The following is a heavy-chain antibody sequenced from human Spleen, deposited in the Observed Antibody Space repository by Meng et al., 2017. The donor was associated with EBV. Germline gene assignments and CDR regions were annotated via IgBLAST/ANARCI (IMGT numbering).Heavy chain of an antibody. V-gene: IGHV3-30*03. CDR3: ARDLSGRFDP. CDR1: GFTFSGYG. J-gene: IGHJ5*02. Sequence: QVQLVESGGGVVQPGRSLRLSCAASGFTFSGYGMFWVRQAPGKGPEWVAILPSDGGNTHYSDSVKGRFTISRDNSKKTLYLQMNSLRAEDTAVYYCARDLSGRFDPWGRGTLVTVSS. CDR2: LPSDGGNT. D-gene: IGHD1-26*01.